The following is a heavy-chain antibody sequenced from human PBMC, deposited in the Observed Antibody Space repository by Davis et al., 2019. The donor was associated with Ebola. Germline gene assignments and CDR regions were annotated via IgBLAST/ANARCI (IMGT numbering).Heavy chain of an antibody. CDR2: ISGSGGST. D-gene: IGHD4-17*01. Sequence: PGGSLRLSCAASGFTFSSYAMSWVRQAPGKGLEWVSAISGSGGSTYYADSVKGRFTISRDNSKNTLYLQMNSLKAEDTAVYYCAKEDTVSDYFYYYYGMDVWGQGTTVTVSS. J-gene: IGHJ6*02. CDR1: GFTFSSYA. V-gene: IGHV3-23*01. CDR3: AKEDTVSDYFYYYYGMDV.